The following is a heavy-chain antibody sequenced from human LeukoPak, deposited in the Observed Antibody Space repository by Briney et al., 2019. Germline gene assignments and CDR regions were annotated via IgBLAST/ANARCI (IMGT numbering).Heavy chain of an antibody. V-gene: IGHV4-4*07. Sequence: KPSETLSLTCTVSGGSISSYYWSWIRQPAGKGLEWIGRIYTSGSTNYNPSLKSRVTISVDKSKNQFSLKLSSVTAADTAVYYCARELGSLGRVDYWSQGTLVTVSS. CDR2: IYTSGST. CDR3: ARELGSLGRVDY. J-gene: IGHJ4*02. D-gene: IGHD7-27*01. CDR1: GGSISSYY.